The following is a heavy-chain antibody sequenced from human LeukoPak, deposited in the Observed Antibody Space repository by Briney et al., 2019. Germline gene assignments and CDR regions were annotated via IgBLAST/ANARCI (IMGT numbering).Heavy chain of an antibody. CDR3: ARFGNLYYDSRTEALDY. J-gene: IGHJ4*02. CDR1: GYSFTSYW. CDR2: TYPGDSDT. Sequence: GESLKISCKGSGYSFTSYWIGWVRQMPGKGLEWMGITYPGDSDTRYSPSFQGQVTISADKSISTAYLQWSSLKASDTAMYYCARFGNLYYDSRTEALDYWGQGTLVTVSS. V-gene: IGHV5-51*01. D-gene: IGHD3-22*01.